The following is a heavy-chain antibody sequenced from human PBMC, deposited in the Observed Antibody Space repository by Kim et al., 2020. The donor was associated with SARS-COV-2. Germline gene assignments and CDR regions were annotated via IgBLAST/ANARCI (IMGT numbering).Heavy chain of an antibody. D-gene: IGHD3-3*01. V-gene: IGHV3-64*01. Sequence: GGSLRLSCAASGFTFSSYAMHWVRQAPGKGLEYVSAISSNGGSTYYANSLKGRFTISRDNSKDTLYLQMGSLRAEDMAVYYCARDSAITIFGVVIINYYYGMDVWGQGTTVTVSS. CDR2: ISSNGGST. CDR1: GFTFSSYA. J-gene: IGHJ6*02. CDR3: ARDSAITIFGVVIINYYYGMDV.